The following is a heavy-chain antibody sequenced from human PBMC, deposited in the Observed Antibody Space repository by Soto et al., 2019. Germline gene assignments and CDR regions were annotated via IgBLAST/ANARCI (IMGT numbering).Heavy chain of an antibody. CDR2: MSPKTGNT. CDR3: ARGPHNWGFGL. CDR1: GYTFTTYD. J-gene: IGHJ4*02. V-gene: IGHV1-8*01. D-gene: IGHD7-27*01. Sequence: QVQLVQSGAEVKKPGASVKVSCKASGYTFTTYDINWVRQATGQGLEWIGWMSPKTGNTGYAQNFQGRVTMTRNPSRRTAYMELSSLTSEDTAVYDCARGPHNWGFGLWGQGTLVPVSS.